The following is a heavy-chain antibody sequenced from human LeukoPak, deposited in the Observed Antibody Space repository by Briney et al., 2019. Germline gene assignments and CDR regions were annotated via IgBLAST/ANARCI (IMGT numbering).Heavy chain of an antibody. CDR2: ISGSGGST. Sequence: GGSLRLSCAASGFTFSSYAMSWVRQAPRKGLEWVTAISGSGGSTYYADPVKGRLTSSRDNSKITLYLQMHSLRAEDTAVYYCAKGEFPLRGFYYDSSGYYYFGDYWGQGTLVTVSS. CDR3: AKGEFPLRGFYYDSSGYYYFGDY. V-gene: IGHV3-23*01. CDR1: GFTFSSYA. J-gene: IGHJ4*02. D-gene: IGHD3-22*01.